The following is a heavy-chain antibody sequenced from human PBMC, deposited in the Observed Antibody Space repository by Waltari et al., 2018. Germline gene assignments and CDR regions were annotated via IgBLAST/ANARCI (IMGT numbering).Heavy chain of an antibody. J-gene: IGHJ6*02. CDR2: ISSNGGST. D-gene: IGHD3-22*01. Sequence: EVQLVESGGGLVQPGGSLRLSCAASGFTFSSYAMHWVRQAPGKGLEYVSAISSNGGSTYYADSVKGRFTISRDNSKNTLYLQMGSLRAEDMAVYYCARDAYDSSGYYYYYYGMDVWGQGTTVTVSS. V-gene: IGHV3-64*07. CDR1: GFTFSSYA. CDR3: ARDAYDSSGYYYYYYGMDV.